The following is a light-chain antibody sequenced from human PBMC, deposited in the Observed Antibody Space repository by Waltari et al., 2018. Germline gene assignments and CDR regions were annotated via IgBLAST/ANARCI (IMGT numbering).Light chain of an antibody. CDR1: QSISSF. V-gene: IGKV3-20*01. Sequence: IVLTQSPGTPSLSPGERATLSCRASQSISSFLVWYQQKPGQAPRLLIYGASTRATGIPDRFSGSGSGTDFSLTISRLEPEDFAVYYCQHYVRLPVTFGQGTKVEIK. J-gene: IGKJ1*01. CDR2: GAS. CDR3: QHYVRLPVT.